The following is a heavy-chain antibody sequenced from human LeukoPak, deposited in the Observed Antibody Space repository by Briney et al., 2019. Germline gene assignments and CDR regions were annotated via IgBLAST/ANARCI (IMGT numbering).Heavy chain of an antibody. Sequence: SETLSLTCTVSGGSISTYYWSWIRQPPGKGLECIGYIYYSGSTNYNPSLKSRVTISVDTSKNQFSLKLNSVTAADTAVYYCARSARVGSSSPYFEYWGQGTLVTVSS. CDR2: IYYSGST. V-gene: IGHV4-59*01. CDR1: GGSISTYY. D-gene: IGHD6-6*01. J-gene: IGHJ4*02. CDR3: ARSARVGSSSPYFEY.